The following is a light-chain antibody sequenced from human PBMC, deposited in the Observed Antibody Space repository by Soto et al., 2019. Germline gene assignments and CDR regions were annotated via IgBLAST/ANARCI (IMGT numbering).Light chain of an antibody. Sequence: DVVMTQTPLSLSVAPGQPASISCKSSQSLLHITGETFLFWYLQKPGQSPQLLIYEVSTRVSGVPDRFSGSWSGTDFTLEISRVETDDVGIYYCMQSTPLPPTFGQGTRLGIE. J-gene: IGKJ5*01. CDR3: MQSTPLPPT. CDR2: EVS. CDR1: QSLLHITGETF. V-gene: IGKV2D-29*02.